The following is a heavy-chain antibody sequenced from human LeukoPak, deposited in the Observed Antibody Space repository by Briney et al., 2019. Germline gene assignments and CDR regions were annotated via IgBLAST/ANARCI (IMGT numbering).Heavy chain of an antibody. D-gene: IGHD3-10*01. J-gene: IGHJ4*02. V-gene: IGHV3-53*01. Sequence: PGGSLRLSCAASGFTFSSYSMNWVRQAPGKGLEWVSVIYSGGSTYYADSVKGRFTISRDNSKNTLYLQMNSLRAEDTAVYYCARYGSGSYYDYWGQGTLVTVSS. CDR2: IYSGGST. CDR1: GFTFSSYS. CDR3: ARYGSGSYYDY.